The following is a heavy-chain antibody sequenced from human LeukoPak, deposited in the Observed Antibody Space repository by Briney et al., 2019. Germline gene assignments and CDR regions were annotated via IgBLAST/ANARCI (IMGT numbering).Heavy chain of an antibody. CDR3: ARVGDCSGGGCFSYYYYYVDV. CDR2: INTDGSST. D-gene: IGHD2-15*01. Sequence: GGSLRLSCAASGFTFSSYWMHWVRQAPGKGLVWVSRINTDGSSTSYADSVKGRFTISRDNAKNTLYLQMNSLRAEDTAVYYCARVGDCSGGGCFSYYYYYVDVWGKGTTVTVSS. J-gene: IGHJ6*03. V-gene: IGHV3-74*01. CDR1: GFTFSSYW.